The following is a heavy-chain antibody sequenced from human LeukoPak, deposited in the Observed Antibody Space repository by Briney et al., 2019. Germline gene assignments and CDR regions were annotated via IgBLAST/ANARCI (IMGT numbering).Heavy chain of an antibody. V-gene: IGHV3-66*01. D-gene: IGHD4-17*01. CDR3: ARSPPEDYGDYGWFDP. CDR2: IYSGGST. J-gene: IGHJ5*02. CDR1: GFTVSSNY. Sequence: GGSLRLSCAASGFTVSSNYMSWVRQAPGKGLEWVSVIYSGGSTYYADSVKGRFTISRDNSKNTLYLQMNSLRAEDTAVYYCARSPPEDYGDYGWFDPWGQGTLVTVSS.